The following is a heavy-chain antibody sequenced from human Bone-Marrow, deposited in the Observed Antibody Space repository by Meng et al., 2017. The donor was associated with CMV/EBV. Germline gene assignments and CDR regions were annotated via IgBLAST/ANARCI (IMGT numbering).Heavy chain of an antibody. D-gene: IGHD3-22*01. CDR3: AREYRLNYDSCGFDF. J-gene: IGHJ4*02. CDR2: ISSDGSST. V-gene: IGHV3-74*01. CDR1: VFTFNTYR. Sequence: GGSLRLSCAASVFTFNTYRMHWVRQAPGKGLVWVSRISSDGSSTSYADSLKGRFTISRDNAKNTLYLQMNGLRAEDTAVYYCAREYRLNYDSCGFDFWGQGTLVTVSS.